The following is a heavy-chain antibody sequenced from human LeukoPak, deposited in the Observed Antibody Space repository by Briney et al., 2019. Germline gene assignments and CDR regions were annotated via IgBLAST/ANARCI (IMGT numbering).Heavy chain of an antibody. CDR3: AALVAPY. CDR1: GFTFNGYW. CDR2: IKEDGSEK. Sequence: GGSLRLSCTTSGFTFNGYWMNWVRQAPGKGLECVANIKEDGSEKNNVDSVKGGFTISRDSAQKSLYLQMSSLRAEDTAVYYCAALVAPYWGQGTLVTVSS. V-gene: IGHV3-7*05. J-gene: IGHJ4*02. D-gene: IGHD2-15*01.